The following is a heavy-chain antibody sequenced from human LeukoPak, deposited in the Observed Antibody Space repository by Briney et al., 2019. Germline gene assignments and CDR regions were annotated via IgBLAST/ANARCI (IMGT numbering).Heavy chain of an antibody. CDR2: IYTSGST. D-gene: IGHD6-19*01. CDR1: GGSISSGSYY. V-gene: IGHV4-61*02. Sequence: SETLSLTCTVSGGSISSGSYYWSWIRQPAGKGLEWIGRIYTSGSTNYNPSLKSRVTISVDTSKNQFSLKLGSVTAADTAVYYCARGYSSGWYQDVFDIWGQGTMVTVSS. J-gene: IGHJ3*02. CDR3: ARGYSSGWYQDVFDI.